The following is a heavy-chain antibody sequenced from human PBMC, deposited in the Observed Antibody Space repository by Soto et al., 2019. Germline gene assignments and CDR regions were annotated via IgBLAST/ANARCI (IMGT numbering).Heavy chain of an antibody. Sequence: SQTLSLTCVISGDSVSSNGACWNWIRQSPSRGLQWLGRIYYRSKWYNDYAVSVKSRITIDPDTSKNQFSLQLNSVTPEDTAVYYCARDLELGNDAFDIWGQGTMVTVSS. D-gene: IGHD7-27*01. V-gene: IGHV6-1*01. CDR2: IYYRSKWYN. CDR1: GDSVSSNGAC. J-gene: IGHJ3*02. CDR3: ARDLELGNDAFDI.